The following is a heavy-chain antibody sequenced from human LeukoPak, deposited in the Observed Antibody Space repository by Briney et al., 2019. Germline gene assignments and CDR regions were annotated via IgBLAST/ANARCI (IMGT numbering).Heavy chain of an antibody. CDR3: ARDRWTTVTTYYYYYYMDV. J-gene: IGHJ6*03. CDR1: GYTFTSYY. Sequence: ASVKVSCKASGYTFTSYYMHWVRQAPGQGLEWMGIINPSGGSTSYAQKFQGRVTITADKSTSTAYMELSSLRSEDTAVYYCARDRWTTVTTYYYYYYMDVWGKGTTVTVSS. CDR2: INPSGGST. D-gene: IGHD4-17*01. V-gene: IGHV1-46*01.